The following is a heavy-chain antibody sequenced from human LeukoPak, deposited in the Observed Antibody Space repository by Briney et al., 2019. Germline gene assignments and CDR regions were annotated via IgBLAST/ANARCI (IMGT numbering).Heavy chain of an antibody. D-gene: IGHD6-13*01. V-gene: IGHV3-33*03. CDR1: GFTFSTYG. CDR3: AKVGSSMSFYYYYGMDV. J-gene: IGHJ6*02. CDR2: IWYDGSNK. Sequence: PGGSLRLSCAASGFTFSTYGMHWVRQAPGKGLEWVALIWYDGSNKYYADSVKGRFTISRDNSKDTLYLQMDSLRAEDTAVYYCAKVGSSMSFYYYYGMDVWGRGTTVTVSS.